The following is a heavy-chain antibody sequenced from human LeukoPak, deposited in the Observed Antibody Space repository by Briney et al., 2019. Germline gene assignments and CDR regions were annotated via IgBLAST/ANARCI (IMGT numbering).Heavy chain of an antibody. CDR2: INWNGGST. J-gene: IGHJ4*02. Sequence: GGSLRLSCAASGFTFDDYGMSWVRQAPGKGLEWVSGINWNGGSTGYADSVKGRFTISRDNAKNSLYLQMNSLRAEDTALYYCAKSWGSGTRFDYWGQGTLVTVSS. D-gene: IGHD7-27*01. CDR1: GFTFDDYG. CDR3: AKSWGSGTRFDY. V-gene: IGHV3-20*04.